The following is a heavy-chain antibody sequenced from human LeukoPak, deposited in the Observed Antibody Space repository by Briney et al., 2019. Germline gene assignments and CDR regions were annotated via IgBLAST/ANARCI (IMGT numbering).Heavy chain of an antibody. Sequence: SETLSLTCTVSDGSIGSHYWSWIRQPPGKGLEWIGYIYYSGSTSYNSSLKSRVTISVDTSKNQFSLKLSSVTAADTAVYYCARSFDYWGQGTLVTVSS. V-gene: IGHV4-59*11. J-gene: IGHJ4*02. CDR2: IYYSGST. CDR1: DGSIGSHY. CDR3: ARSFDY.